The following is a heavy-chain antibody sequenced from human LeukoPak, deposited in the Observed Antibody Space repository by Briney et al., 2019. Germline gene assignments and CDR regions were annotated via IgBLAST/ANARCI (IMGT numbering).Heavy chain of an antibody. V-gene: IGHV3-7*05. J-gene: IGHJ4*02. CDR2: IKQDGSEK. CDR3: ARAEGGYDFWSGYFTYYFDY. CDR1: GXTFSSYW. Sequence: GGSLRLSCAASGXTFSSYWMSWVRQAPGKGLEWVANIKQDGSEKYYVDSVKGRFTISRDNAKNSLYLQMNSLRAEDTAVYYCARAEGGYDFWSGYFTYYFDYWGQGTLVTVSS. D-gene: IGHD3-3*01.